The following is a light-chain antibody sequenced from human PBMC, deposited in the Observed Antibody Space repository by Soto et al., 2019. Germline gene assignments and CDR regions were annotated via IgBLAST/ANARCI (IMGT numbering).Light chain of an antibody. CDR3: QVWDSSSDHVV. CDR2: YDS. V-gene: IGLV3-21*04. J-gene: IGLJ2*01. CDR1: NSGSKS. Sequence: SYELTQPPSVSVAPGKTARITCGGNNSGSKSVHWYQQKPGQAPVLVIYYDSDRPSGIPERFSGSNSGNTATLTISRVEAGDEADYYCQVWDSSSDHVVFGGGTKLT.